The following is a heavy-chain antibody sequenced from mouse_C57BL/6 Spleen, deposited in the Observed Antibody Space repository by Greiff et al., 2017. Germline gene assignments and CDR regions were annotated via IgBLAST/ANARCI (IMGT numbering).Heavy chain of an antibody. CDR3: ARSGSNYGDYYAMDY. CDR2: IHPNSGST. J-gene: IGHJ4*01. D-gene: IGHD2-5*01. V-gene: IGHV1-64*01. CDR1: GYTFTSYW. Sequence: VQLQQPGAELVKPGASVKLSCKASGYTFTSYWMHWVKQRPGQGLEWIGMIHPNSGSTNYNEKFKSKATLTVDKSSSTAYMQLSSLTSEDSAVYYCARSGSNYGDYYAMDYWGQGTSVTVSS.